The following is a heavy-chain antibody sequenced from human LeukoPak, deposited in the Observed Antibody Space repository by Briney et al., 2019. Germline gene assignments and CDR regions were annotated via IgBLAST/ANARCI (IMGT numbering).Heavy chain of an antibody. CDR3: ARRVAVTGSFDY. D-gene: IGHD2-15*01. J-gene: IGHJ4*02. CDR1: GGSISSSSYY. Sequence: PSGTLSLTCTVSGGSISSSSYYWGWIRQPPGKGLEWIGSIYYSGSTYYNPSLKSRVTISVDTSKNQFSLKLSSVTAADTAVYYCARRVAVTGSFDYWGQGTLVTVSS. CDR2: IYYSGST. V-gene: IGHV4-39*01.